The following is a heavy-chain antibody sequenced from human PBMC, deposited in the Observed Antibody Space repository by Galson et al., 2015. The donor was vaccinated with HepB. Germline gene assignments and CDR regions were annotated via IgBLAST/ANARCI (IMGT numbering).Heavy chain of an antibody. CDR2: ISGGGGNT. J-gene: IGHJ6*02. CDR1: GFIFNNYA. V-gene: IGHV3-23*01. Sequence: SLRLSCAASGFIFNNYAMTWVRQPPGKGLEWVSSISGGGGNTLYSESVKGRFTISRDNSKNTLFLQMNSLRADDTAVYSCAKSLRHYPYDMDVWGLGTTVSVSS. CDR3: AKSLRHYPYDMDV. D-gene: IGHD1-26*01.